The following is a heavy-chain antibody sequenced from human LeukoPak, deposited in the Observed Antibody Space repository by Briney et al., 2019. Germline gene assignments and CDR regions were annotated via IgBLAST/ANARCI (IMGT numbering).Heavy chain of an antibody. D-gene: IGHD4-11*01. V-gene: IGHV1-8*01. Sequence: GSVKVSCRASGYTFTSYDINWVRQATGQGLEWMGWMNPNSGNTGYAQKFQGRVTMTRNTSISTAYMELSSLRSEDTAVYYCARGVTTVTFYYYYYYMDVWGKGTTVTVSS. J-gene: IGHJ6*03. CDR2: MNPNSGNT. CDR3: ARGVTTVTFYYYYYYMDV. CDR1: GYTFTSYD.